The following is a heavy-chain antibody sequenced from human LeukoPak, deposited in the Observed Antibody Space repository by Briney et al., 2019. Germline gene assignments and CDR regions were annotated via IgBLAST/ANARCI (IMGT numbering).Heavy chain of an antibody. V-gene: IGHV4-39*07. Sequence: SETLSLTCTVSGGSISSSSYYWGWIRQPPGKGLEWIGEINHSGSTNYNPSLKSRVTISVDTSKNQFSLKLSSVTAADTAVYYCARIGRDDAFDIWGQGTMVTVSS. CDR2: INHSGST. J-gene: IGHJ3*02. CDR3: ARIGRDDAFDI. D-gene: IGHD3-16*01. CDR1: GGSISSSSYY.